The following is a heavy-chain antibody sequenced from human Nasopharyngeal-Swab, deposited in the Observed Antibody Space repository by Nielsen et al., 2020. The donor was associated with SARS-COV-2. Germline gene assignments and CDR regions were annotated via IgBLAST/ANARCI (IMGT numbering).Heavy chain of an antibody. V-gene: IGHV1-24*01. D-gene: IGHD3-16*02. CDR3: ATHGVYDYVWGSYRWGLPDY. CDR1: GYTLTELS. CDR2: FDPEDGET. Sequence: ASVKVSCKVSGYTLTELSMHWVRQAPGKGLEGMGGFDPEDGETIYAQKFQGRVTMTEDTSTDTAYMELSSLRSEDTAVYYCATHGVYDYVWGSYRWGLPDYWGQGTLVTVSS. J-gene: IGHJ4*02.